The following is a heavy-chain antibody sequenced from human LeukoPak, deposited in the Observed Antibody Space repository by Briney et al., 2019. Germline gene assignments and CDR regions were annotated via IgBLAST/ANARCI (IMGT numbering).Heavy chain of an antibody. CDR3: ARGRWELRDFDY. CDR2: IYYSGTT. J-gene: IGHJ4*02. D-gene: IGHD1-26*01. CDR1: GDSVSSFY. Sequence: SETLSLTCTVSGDSVSSFYWSWIRQPPGKRLEWIGYIYYSGTTNYNPSLKSRVTISVDTTKSQFSLKLSSVTAEDTAVYYCARGRWELRDFDYWGQGTLVTVSS. V-gene: IGHV4-59*02.